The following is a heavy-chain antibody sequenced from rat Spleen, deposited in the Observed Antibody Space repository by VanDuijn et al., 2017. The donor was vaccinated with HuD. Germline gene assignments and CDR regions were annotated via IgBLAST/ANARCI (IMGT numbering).Heavy chain of an antibody. Sequence: QVQLKESGPGLVQPSQTLSLTCAVSGFSLTSYYVHWVRQSPGKGLEWLGVMWSDGDTSYNSGLKSRLSISRDTSKSQVFLRMNSLQTEDTAMYFCVRSRGFSSPDYWGQGVMVTVSS. CDR1: GFSLTSYY. D-gene: IGHD1-2*01. CDR3: VRSRGFSSPDY. CDR2: MWSDGDT. V-gene: IGHV2-32*01. J-gene: IGHJ2*01.